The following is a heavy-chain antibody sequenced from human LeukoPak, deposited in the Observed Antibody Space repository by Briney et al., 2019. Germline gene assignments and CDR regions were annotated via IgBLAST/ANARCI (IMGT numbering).Heavy chain of an antibody. D-gene: IGHD3-22*01. V-gene: IGHV5-51*01. CDR2: IYPGDSDT. CDR1: YW. Sequence: YWSFIRQPPGKGLEWMGIIYPGDSDTRYSPSFQGQVTISADKSISTAYLQWSSLKASDTAMYYCARHGRYYDSSGFDAFDIWGQGTMVTVSS. J-gene: IGHJ3*02. CDR3: ARHGRYYDSSGFDAFDI.